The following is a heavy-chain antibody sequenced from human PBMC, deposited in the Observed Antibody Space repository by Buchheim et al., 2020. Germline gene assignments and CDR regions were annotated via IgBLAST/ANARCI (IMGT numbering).Heavy chain of an antibody. D-gene: IGHD3-9*01. CDR3: ARPRTGRNFEWLIDYFDY. J-gene: IGHJ4*02. Sequence: QVQLVQSGAEVEKPGASVKVSCKASGYYFRNYGIAWVRQAPGQGLEWMGWISGDNAHIKSAQMFQGRVIMTTDISTSTAYMELRSLRSDDTAVYYCARPRTGRNFEWLIDYFDYWGQGTL. V-gene: IGHV1-18*04. CDR1: GYYFRNYG. CDR2: ISGDNAHI.